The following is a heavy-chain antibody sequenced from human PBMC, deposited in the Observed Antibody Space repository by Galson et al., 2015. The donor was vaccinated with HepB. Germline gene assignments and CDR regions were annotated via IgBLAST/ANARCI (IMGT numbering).Heavy chain of an antibody. CDR3: AKDRGRGSSWYYFDY. Sequence: SLRLPCAASGFTFSSYGMHWVRQAPGKGLEWVAVISYDGSNKYYADSVKGRFTISRDNSKNTLYLQMNSLRAEDTAVYYCAKDRGRGSSWYYFDYWGQGTLVTVSS. CDR2: ISYDGSNK. CDR1: GFTFSSYG. J-gene: IGHJ4*02. V-gene: IGHV3-30*18. D-gene: IGHD6-13*01.